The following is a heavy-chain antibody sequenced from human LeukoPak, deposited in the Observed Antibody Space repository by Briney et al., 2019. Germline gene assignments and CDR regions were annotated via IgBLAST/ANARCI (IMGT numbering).Heavy chain of an antibody. J-gene: IGHJ4*02. CDR2: IYYSGST. Sequence: SETLSLTCTVSGGSISSGGYYWSWIRQRPGKGLEWIGYIYYSGSTYYNPSLKSRVTISVDTPKNQFSLKLSSVTAADTAVYYCARGVAAAGTADYWGQGTLVTVSS. D-gene: IGHD6-13*01. CDR1: GGSISSGGYY. CDR3: ARGVAAAGTADY. V-gene: IGHV4-31*03.